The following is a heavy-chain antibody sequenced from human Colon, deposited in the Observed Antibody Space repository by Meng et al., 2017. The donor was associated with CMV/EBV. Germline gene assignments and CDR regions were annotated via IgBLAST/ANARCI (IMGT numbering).Heavy chain of an antibody. V-gene: IGHV1-2*06. CDR3: TREGFDY. J-gene: IGHJ4*02. Sequence: QVQLVQPGVEVKKPGTSVNLSCKASGYTFTGYWMHWVRQAPGQGLEWMGRIKPSTGDTNYAQNFQGRVTVTRDTSISTVYMEVNSLTSDDTAVHYCTREGFDYWGQGALVTVSS. CDR1: GYTFTGYW. CDR2: IKPSTGDT.